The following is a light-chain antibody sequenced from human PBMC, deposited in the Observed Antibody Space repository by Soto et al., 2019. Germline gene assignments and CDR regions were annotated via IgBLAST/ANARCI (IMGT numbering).Light chain of an antibody. J-gene: IGKJ4*02. CDR1: QSLLHSNGKTY. CDR2: ELS. V-gene: IGKV2D-29*01. Sequence: DIVMTQTPLSLSVTPGQPASISCKSSQSLLHSNGKTYLSWYLQKPGQPPQLLIYELSNRFSGVPERFSGSGSGTDFTLKISRVEAGDVGFYYCMQNKQLPVTCGGGTKVELK. CDR3: MQNKQLPVT.